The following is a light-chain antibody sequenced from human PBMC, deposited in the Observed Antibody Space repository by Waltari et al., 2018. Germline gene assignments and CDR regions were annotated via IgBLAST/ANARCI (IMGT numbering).Light chain of an antibody. CDR2: GAS. V-gene: IGKV3-20*01. CDR1: QSVGST. CDR3: QHYVRLPAT. J-gene: IGKJ1*01. Sequence: EIVLTQSPGTLSLSPGERATLSCRVSQSVGSTLAWYQQKPGQPPRLLIYGASSRATGIPDRFSGSGSGTDFSLTIGRLEPEDFAVYYCQHYVRLPATFGQGTKVEIK.